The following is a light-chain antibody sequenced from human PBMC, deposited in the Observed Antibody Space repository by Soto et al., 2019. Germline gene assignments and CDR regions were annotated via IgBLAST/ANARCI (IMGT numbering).Light chain of an antibody. CDR3: QQYNHWPQWT. CDR1: QSVGSN. V-gene: IGKV3D-15*01. CDR2: EAS. Sequence: EVVMTQSPATVPVSLGGRVTLSCRASQSVGSNLAWYQQKPGQPPRLLIYEASNRDTGVPTRFSGSGSGTEFTLTITRLQSEDFAVSYCQQYNHWPQWTLGQGTKVDTK. J-gene: IGKJ1*01.